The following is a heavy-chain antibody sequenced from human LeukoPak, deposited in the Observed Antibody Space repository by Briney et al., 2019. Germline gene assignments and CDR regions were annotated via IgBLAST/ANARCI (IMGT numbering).Heavy chain of an antibody. V-gene: IGHV3-49*04. D-gene: IGHD3-10*01. CDR1: GFTLGDYA. Sequence: AGGSLRLSCTASGFTLGDYAMSWVRQAPGKGLEWVTFIRSKAYGGTTEYAASVKGRFTISRDDSKSIAYLQMNSLKTEDTAVYYCSRGRGAYYSDYWGQGTRVTVSS. CDR3: SRGRGAYYSDY. J-gene: IGHJ4*02. CDR2: IRSKAYGGTT.